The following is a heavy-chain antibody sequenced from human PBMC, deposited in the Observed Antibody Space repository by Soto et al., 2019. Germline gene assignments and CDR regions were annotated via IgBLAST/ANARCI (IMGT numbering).Heavy chain of an antibody. CDR1: VGSISSGGYY. D-gene: IGHD4-17*01. J-gene: IGHJ4*02. CDR3: ARSPNYGGNSEYFDY. CDR2: IYYSGST. V-gene: IGHV4-31*03. Sequence: TLSLTGTVSVGSISSGGYYWSWIRQHPGKGLEWIGYIYYSGSTYYNPSLKSRVTISVDTSKNQFSLKLSSVTAADTAVYYCARSPNYGGNSEYFDYWGQGTLVTVSS.